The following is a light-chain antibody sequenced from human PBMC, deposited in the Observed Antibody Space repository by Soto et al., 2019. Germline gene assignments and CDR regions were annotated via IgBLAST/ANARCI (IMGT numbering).Light chain of an antibody. Sequence: DIQMTQSPSSVSASVGDRVTITCRASQGISSWLAWYQQKPGKAPNLLIFASSRLQSGVPSRFSGSGSGTIFTITVNNLQPEDSATYYCQQGNSFPRTFCQGNKVEIK. J-gene: IGKJ1*01. CDR3: QQGNSFPRT. CDR1: QGISSW. V-gene: IGKV1-12*01. CDR2: ASS.